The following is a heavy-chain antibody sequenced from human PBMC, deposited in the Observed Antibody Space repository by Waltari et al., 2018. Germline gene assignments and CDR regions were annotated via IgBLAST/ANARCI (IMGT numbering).Heavy chain of an antibody. CDR3: AREADCSSTSCHVGWFDP. CDR1: GGTFSSYA. Sequence: QVQLVQSGAEVKKPGSSVKVSCQASGGTFSSYAISWVRQAPGQGLEWMGGFIPIVGKANYAKKYQGRGTSTADESTSTAYMELSSLRSEDTAVYYCAREADCSSTSCHVGWFDPWGQGTLVTVSS. CDR2: FIPIVGKA. J-gene: IGHJ5*02. D-gene: IGHD2-2*01. V-gene: IGHV1-69*01.